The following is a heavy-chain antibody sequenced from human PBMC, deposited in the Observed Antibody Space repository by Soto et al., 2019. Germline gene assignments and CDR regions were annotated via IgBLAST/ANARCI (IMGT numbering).Heavy chain of an antibody. CDR1: GGSVSSGSYY. V-gene: IGHV4-61*01. D-gene: IGHD2-2*01. Sequence: SETLSLTCTVSGGSVSSGSYYWSWIRQPPGKGLEWIGYIYYSGSTNYNPSLKSRVTISVDTSKNQFSLKLSSVTAADTAVYYCARDWGYCSSTSCPNWFDPWGQGTLVTVSS. CDR2: IYYSGST. J-gene: IGHJ5*02. CDR3: ARDWGYCSSTSCPNWFDP.